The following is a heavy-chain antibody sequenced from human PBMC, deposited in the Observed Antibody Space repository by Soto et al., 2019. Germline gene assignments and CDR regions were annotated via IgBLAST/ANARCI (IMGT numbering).Heavy chain of an antibody. CDR2: FDPEDGET. CDR3: ATVASSGWAKIDAFDI. CDR1: GYTLTELS. V-gene: IGHV1-24*01. Sequence: ASVKVSCKVSGYTLTELSMHWVRQAPGKGLEWMGGFDPEDGETIYAQKFQGRVTMTEDTSTDTAYMELSSLRSEDTAVYYCATVASSGWAKIDAFDIWGQGTMVTVSS. D-gene: IGHD6-19*01. J-gene: IGHJ3*02.